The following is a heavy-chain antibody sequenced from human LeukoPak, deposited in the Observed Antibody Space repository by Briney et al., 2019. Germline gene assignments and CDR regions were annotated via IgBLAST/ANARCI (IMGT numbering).Heavy chain of an antibody. CDR1: GYTLSELS. V-gene: IGHV1-24*01. D-gene: IGHD5-18*01. CDR2: FDVAETDT. J-gene: IGHJ3*02. CDR3: ARVDYVDTAMVLNAFDI. Sequence: ASVKVSCKVSGYTLSELSMHWVRQSPGKGVEWMGGFDVAETDTIYAQKFQGRVTMTEDTSTDTAYMELRSLRSDDTAVYYCARVDYVDTAMVLNAFDIWGQGTMVTVSS.